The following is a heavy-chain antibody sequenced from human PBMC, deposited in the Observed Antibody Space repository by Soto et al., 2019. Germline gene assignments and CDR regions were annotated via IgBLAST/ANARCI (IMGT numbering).Heavy chain of an antibody. CDR1: GGSFSGYY. D-gene: IGHD3-10*01. CDR2: IERGGST. CDR3: ARGYGSGSYWAY. V-gene: IGHV4-34*02. Sequence: QVQLQQWGAGLLKPSETLSLTCAVYGGSFSGYYWSWVRQPPGKGLEWIGEIERGGSTNYNPFLKSRVTISVDTSKNQYSLKVNSVTAADTAVYYCARGYGSGSYWAYWGQGTLVTVSS. J-gene: IGHJ4*02.